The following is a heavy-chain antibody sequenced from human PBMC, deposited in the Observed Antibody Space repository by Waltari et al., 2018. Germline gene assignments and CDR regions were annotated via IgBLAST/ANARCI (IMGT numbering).Heavy chain of an antibody. CDR1: GFSFSSYW. CDR3: ARGVASMIRGVVDWFDP. J-gene: IGHJ5*02. V-gene: IGHV3-7*01. CDR2: INQDGSEK. D-gene: IGHD3-10*01. Sequence: EVQLVESGGGLVQPGGSLRLSCAASGFSFSSYWMSWVRQAPGKGLGWVANINQDGSEKPYVDSVKGRFTVSRDNAKSSLYLQMNSLRADDTAVYYCARGVASMIRGVVDWFDPWGQGTLVTVSS.